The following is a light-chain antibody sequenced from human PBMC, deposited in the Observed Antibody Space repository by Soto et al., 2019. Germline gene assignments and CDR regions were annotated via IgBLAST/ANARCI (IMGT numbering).Light chain of an antibody. V-gene: IGKV3-15*01. CDR2: GAS. CDR3: QQLTNFRFT. J-gene: IGKJ2*01. CDR1: QSVGTN. Sequence: EIVMTQSPATLSMSPGERATLSCRASQSVGTNLAWFQQKPGQAPRLLIYGASTWASGIPVRFSGSGSGTDFTLTISSLQSEDFAIYYCQQLTNFRFTFGQGTKLDIK.